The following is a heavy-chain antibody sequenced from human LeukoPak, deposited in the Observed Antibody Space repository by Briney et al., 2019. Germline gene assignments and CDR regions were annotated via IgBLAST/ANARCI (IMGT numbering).Heavy chain of an antibody. D-gene: IGHD3-22*01. CDR3: ARLDRGWFDP. V-gene: IGHV4-39*07. CDR1: DGSISSSSYY. Sequence: PSETLSLTCTVSDGSISSSSYYWGWIRQPPGKGLEWIGSIYYSGSTNYNPSLKSRVTISVDTSKNQFSLKLSSVTAADTAVYYCARLDRGWFDPWGQGTLVTVSS. J-gene: IGHJ5*02. CDR2: IYYSGST.